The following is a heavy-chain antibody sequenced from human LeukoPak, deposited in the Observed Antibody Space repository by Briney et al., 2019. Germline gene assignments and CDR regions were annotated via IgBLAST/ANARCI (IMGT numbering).Heavy chain of an antibody. CDR1: GFTFSDYY. V-gene: IGHV3-11*04. J-gene: IGHJ4*02. CDR2: ISSSGSTI. Sequence: RPGGSLRLSCAASGFTFSDYYMSWIRQAPGKGLEWVSYISSSGSTIYYADSVKGRFTISRDNAKNSLYLQMNSLRAEDTAVYYCARDLGDYSNYLDYWGQGTLVTVSS. D-gene: IGHD4-11*01. CDR3: ARDLGDYSNYLDY.